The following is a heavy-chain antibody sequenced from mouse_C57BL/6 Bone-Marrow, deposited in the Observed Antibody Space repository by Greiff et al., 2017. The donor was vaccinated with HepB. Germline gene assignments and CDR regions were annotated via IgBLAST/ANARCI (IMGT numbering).Heavy chain of an antibody. V-gene: IGHV1-69*01. J-gene: IGHJ4*01. Sequence: QVQLQQPGAELVMPGASVKLSCKASGYTFTSYWMHWVKQRPGQGLEWIGEIDPSDSYTNYNQKFKGKSTLTVDKSSSTAYMQLSSLTSEDSAVYYCARERWDAMDYWGQGTSVTVSS. CDR2: IDPSDSYT. CDR3: ARERWDAMDY. D-gene: IGHD2-3*01. CDR1: GYTFTSYW.